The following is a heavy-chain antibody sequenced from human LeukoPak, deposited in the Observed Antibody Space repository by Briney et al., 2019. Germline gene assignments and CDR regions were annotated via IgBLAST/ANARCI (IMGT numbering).Heavy chain of an antibody. Sequence: GASVKVSCKASGGTFSSYAISWVRQAPGQGLEWMGGIIPIFGTANYAQKFQGRVTMTTDTSTSTAYMELRSLRSDDTAVYYCARSLWNDFWSGYYLYYYYGMDVWGQGTTVTVSS. D-gene: IGHD3-3*01. CDR1: GGTFSSYA. V-gene: IGHV1-69*05. CDR2: IIPIFGTA. J-gene: IGHJ6*02. CDR3: ARSLWNDFWSGYYLYYYYGMDV.